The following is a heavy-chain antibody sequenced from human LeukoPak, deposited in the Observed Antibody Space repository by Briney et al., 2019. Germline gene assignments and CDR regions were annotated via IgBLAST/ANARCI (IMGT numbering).Heavy chain of an antibody. CDR1: GGSISSYF. D-gene: IGHD2-2*02. Sequence: PSDTLSLIRTVSGGSISSYFWRWIRQPAAKGLQWIGRIYTSGSTNYNPPLKSRVTMSVDTSKNQFSLKLSSVTAADTAVYYCARDAPNYCSSTSCYRGYYYYMDVWGKGTTVTVSS. CDR3: ARDAPNYCSSTSCYRGYYYYMDV. CDR2: IYTSGST. J-gene: IGHJ6*03. V-gene: IGHV4-4*07.